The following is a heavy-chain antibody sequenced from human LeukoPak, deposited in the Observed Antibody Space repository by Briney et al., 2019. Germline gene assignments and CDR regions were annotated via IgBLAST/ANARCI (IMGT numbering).Heavy chain of an antibody. D-gene: IGHD6-13*01. V-gene: IGHV4-4*07. Sequence: SETLSLTCTVSGGSISSYYWSWIRQPPGKGLEWIGRIYTSGSTNYNPSLKSRVTMSVDTSKNQFSLNLSSVTAADTAVYYCARDWGTAAGTGWFDPWGQGTLVTVSS. CDR1: GGSISSYY. CDR3: ARDWGTAAGTGWFDP. J-gene: IGHJ5*02. CDR2: IYTSGST.